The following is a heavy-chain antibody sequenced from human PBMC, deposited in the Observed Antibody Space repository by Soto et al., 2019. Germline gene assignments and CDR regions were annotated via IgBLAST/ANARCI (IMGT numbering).Heavy chain of an antibody. J-gene: IGHJ4*02. V-gene: IGHV1-69*13. CDR3: ARHPGDYYDSSGYFRFDY. CDR2: IIPIFGTA. D-gene: IGHD3-22*01. Sequence: SVKVSCKASGGTFSSYAISWVRQAPGQGLEWMGGIIPIFGTANYAQKFQGRVTITADESTSTAYMELSSLRSEDTAVYYCARHPGDYYDSSGYFRFDYWGQRTLVTVSS. CDR1: GGTFSSYA.